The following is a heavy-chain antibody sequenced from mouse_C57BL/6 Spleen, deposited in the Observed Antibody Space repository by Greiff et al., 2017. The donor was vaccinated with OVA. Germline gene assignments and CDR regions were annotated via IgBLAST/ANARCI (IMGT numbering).Heavy chain of an antibody. J-gene: IGHJ1*03. CDR1: GYAFSSSW. CDR3: ARAGGYYGSRYFDV. Sequence: VQRVESGPELVKPGASVKISCKASGYAFSSSWMNWVKQRPGKGLEWIGRIYPGDGDTNYNGKFKGKATLTADKSSSTAYMQLSSLTSEDSAVYFCARAGGYYGSRYFDVWGTGTTVTVSS. CDR2: IYPGDGDT. V-gene: IGHV1-82*01. D-gene: IGHD1-1*01.